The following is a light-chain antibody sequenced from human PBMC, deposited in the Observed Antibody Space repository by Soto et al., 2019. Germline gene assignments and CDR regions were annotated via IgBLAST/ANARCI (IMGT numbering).Light chain of an antibody. V-gene: IGKV1-5*01. J-gene: IGKJ2*01. Sequence: DIQMTQSPSTLSSSVGDRVTITCRASQSIDSSLAWYQQKPRKGPKLLIYDASTLESGVPSRFSGSGLGTEFALTISSLQPDDFATFYCQQYNSYGTFGQGTKVEIX. CDR3: QQYNSYGT. CDR1: QSIDSS. CDR2: DAS.